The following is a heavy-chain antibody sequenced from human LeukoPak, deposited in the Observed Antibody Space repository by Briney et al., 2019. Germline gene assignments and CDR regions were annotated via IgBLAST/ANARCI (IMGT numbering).Heavy chain of an antibody. CDR2: ISSSSSYI. D-gene: IGHD6-19*01. Sequence: GGSLRLSCVASGFTFSSYSMNWVRQAPGKGLEWVSSISSSSSYIYYADSVKGRFTISRDNAKNSLYLQMNSLRAEDTAVYYCARESVAGNRDFDYWGQGTLVTVSS. V-gene: IGHV3-21*01. CDR3: ARESVAGNRDFDY. J-gene: IGHJ4*02. CDR1: GFTFSSYS.